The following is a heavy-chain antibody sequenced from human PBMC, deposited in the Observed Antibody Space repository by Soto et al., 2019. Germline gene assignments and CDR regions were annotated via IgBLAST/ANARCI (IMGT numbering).Heavy chain of an antibody. CDR2: MSFDGKSI. D-gene: IGHD2-2*01. J-gene: IGHJ6*02. CDR1: GFTFSLYA. Sequence: QVQLVESGGGVVQPGGSLRLSCAASGFTFSLYAMHWVRQAPGKGLEWMAIMSFDGKSILYADSVKGRFTISRDNSKNTLFLQMNSLTIEDTAVYYCARRDGYQMPQTRNYGLDVWGQGTTVTVS. V-gene: IGHV3-30*04. CDR3: ARRDGYQMPQTRNYGLDV.